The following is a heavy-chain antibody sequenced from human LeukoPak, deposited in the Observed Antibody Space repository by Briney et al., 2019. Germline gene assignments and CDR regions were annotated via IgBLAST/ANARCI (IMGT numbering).Heavy chain of an antibody. V-gene: IGHV4-61*02. Sequence: SETLSLTCTVSGGSISSGSYYWSWIRQPAGKGLEWIGRIYTSGSTNYNPSLKSRVTISVDTSKNHFSLKLSSVTAADTAVYYCARDWSAFDPWGQGTLVTVSS. J-gene: IGHJ5*02. CDR2: IYTSGST. CDR1: GGSISSGSYY. CDR3: ARDWSAFDP.